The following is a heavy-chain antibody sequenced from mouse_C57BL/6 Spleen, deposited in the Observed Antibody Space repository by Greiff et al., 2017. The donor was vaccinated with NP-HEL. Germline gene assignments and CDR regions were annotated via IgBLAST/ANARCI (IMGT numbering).Heavy chain of an antibody. J-gene: IGHJ4*01. Sequence: EVKLVESGGGLVKPGGSLKLSCAASGFTFSSYAMSWVRQTPEKRLEWVATISDGGSYTYYPDNVKGRFTISRDKAKNNLYLQMSHLKSEEPAMYYCAREGYDYEGDYWGQGTSVTVAS. V-gene: IGHV5-4*01. CDR3: AREGYDYEGDY. CDR2: ISDGGSYT. CDR1: GFTFSSYA. D-gene: IGHD2-4*01.